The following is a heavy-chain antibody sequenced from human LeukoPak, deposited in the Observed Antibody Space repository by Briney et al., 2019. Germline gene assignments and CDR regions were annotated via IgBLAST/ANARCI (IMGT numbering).Heavy chain of an antibody. CDR3: TRDDYDFWSGYLVPYGMDV. CDR2: IRSKAYGGTT. J-gene: IGHJ6*02. CDR1: GFTFGDYA. D-gene: IGHD3-3*01. V-gene: IGHV3-49*03. Sequence: GGSLRPSCTASGFTFGDYAMSWFRQAPGKGLEWVGFIRSKAYGGTTEYATSVKGRFAISRDDSKSIAYLQMNSLKTEDTAVYYCTRDDYDFWSGYLVPYGMDVWGQGTTVTVSS.